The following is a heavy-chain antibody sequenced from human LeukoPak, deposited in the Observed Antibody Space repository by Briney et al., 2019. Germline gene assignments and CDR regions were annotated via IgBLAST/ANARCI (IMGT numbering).Heavy chain of an antibody. D-gene: IGHD6-13*01. CDR3: ARGAEAETSPLDF. CDR1: GYTFTGYY. CDR2: INPKSGAA. Sequence: GASVKVSCKASGYTFTGYYMHWVRQATGQGLEWLGWINPKSGAADYAQQFRGRVTMTRDTSINTDYMEMKRVTSDDTAVYYCARGAEAETSPLDFWGQRTLVIVS. V-gene: IGHV1-2*02. J-gene: IGHJ4*02.